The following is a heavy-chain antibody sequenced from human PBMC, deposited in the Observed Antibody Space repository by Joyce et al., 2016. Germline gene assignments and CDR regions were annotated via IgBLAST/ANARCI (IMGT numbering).Heavy chain of an antibody. Sequence: QVQLVESGGSVVQPGRSLRLSCAASGFTFTSYAMHWVRQAPGKGLEWVAVISIDANRKHYADSVEGRFTISRDNSKNMLYLQMNTLRNEDPAVYYCAREGSGSTWSSFDYWGQGTLVTASS. CDR1: GFTFTSYA. V-gene: IGHV3-30-3*01. CDR2: ISIDANRK. D-gene: IGHD6-13*01. J-gene: IGHJ4*02. CDR3: AREGSGSTWSSFDY.